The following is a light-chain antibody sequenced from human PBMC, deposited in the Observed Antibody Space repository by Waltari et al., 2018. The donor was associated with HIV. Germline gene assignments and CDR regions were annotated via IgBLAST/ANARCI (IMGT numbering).Light chain of an antibody. CDR3: SSYAGSNNLEV. CDR1: SSDVGGYNY. Sequence: QSALTQPPSASGSPGQSVTISCTGTSSDVGGYNYVSWYQQHPGKAPKLMIYEVSKRPSGVPDLFSGPGSGNTASLTVSGLQAEDEADYYCSSYAGSNNLEVFGTGTKVTVL. CDR2: EVS. V-gene: IGLV2-8*01. J-gene: IGLJ1*01.